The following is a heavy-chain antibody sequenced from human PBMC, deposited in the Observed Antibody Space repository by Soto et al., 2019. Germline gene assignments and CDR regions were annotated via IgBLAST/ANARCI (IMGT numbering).Heavy chain of an antibody. CDR3: ARRTAVRNFDY. D-gene: IGHD6-19*01. CDR2: VSENSDYT. J-gene: IGHJ4*02. Sequence: EVQLLESGGGLVQPGGSLRLSCAASGFVFSNSAMAWVRQPPGKGLEWVSTVSENSDYTSYADSVKGRFTISRDNSKNTLYGQMNSLRAEDMAVYYCARRTAVRNFDYWGQGTLVTVSS. CDR1: GFVFSNSA. V-gene: IGHV3-23*01.